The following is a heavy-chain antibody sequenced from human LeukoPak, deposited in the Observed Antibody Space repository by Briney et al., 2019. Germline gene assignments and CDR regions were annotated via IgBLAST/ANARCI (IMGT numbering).Heavy chain of an antibody. D-gene: IGHD5-18*01. CDR3: ARAPERWYSYGSYTYFYMDV. V-gene: IGHV4-59*01. J-gene: IGHJ6*03. Sequence: SETLSLTCTVSGGSISSYYWSWIRQPPGKGLEWIGYIYHSGSTNYNPSLKSRVTISVDTSKNQISLKLSSVTAADTTVYYCARAPERWYSYGSYTYFYMDVWGKGTTVTVSS. CDR2: IYHSGST. CDR1: GGSISSYY.